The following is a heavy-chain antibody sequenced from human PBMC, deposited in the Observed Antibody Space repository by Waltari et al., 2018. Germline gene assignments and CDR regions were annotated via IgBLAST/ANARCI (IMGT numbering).Heavy chain of an antibody. CDR2: INTKTGNP. V-gene: IGHV7-4-1*02. Sequence: QVQLVQSGAEVKKPGSSVKVSCQASGGTFSSYAITWVRQAPGQGLEWMGRINTKTGNPTYAQGFRGRFVFSLDTSVSTASLQISSLKAEDTAVYYCARGIQLWGRGSWYFDNWGQGTLVTVSS. CDR3: ARGIQLWGRGSWYFDN. J-gene: IGHJ4*02. CDR1: GGTFSSYA. D-gene: IGHD3-16*01.